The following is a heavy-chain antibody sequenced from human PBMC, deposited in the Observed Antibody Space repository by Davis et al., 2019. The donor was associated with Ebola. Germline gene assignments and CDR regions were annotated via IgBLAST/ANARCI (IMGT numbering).Heavy chain of an antibody. CDR2: ISRGGNTK. J-gene: IGHJ4*02. V-gene: IGHV3-11*04. CDR1: GFTFSDYY. D-gene: IGHD5-24*01. Sequence: AESLTLSCAASGFTFSDYYMNWVRQAPGKGLEWISYISRGGNTKYYADSVKGRFSISRDNAKDSLYLQMSSLGAEDTAVYYCARDSLRDGYPELDYWGQGTLVTVSS. CDR3: ARDSLRDGYPELDY.